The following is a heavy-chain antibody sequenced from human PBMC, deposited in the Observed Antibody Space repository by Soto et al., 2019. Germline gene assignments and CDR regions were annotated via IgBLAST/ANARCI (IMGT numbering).Heavy chain of an antibody. J-gene: IGHJ4*02. V-gene: IGHV3-30*18. D-gene: IGHD6-19*01. CDR3: AKSSPADY. CDR2: ISYDGSXX. Sequence: XXLSCAVSGFTFSTYGMHWVRQAPGKGLEWVALISYDGSXXHYADSVKGRFTISRDNSKNTLYLQMNSLRAEDTAIYYCAKSSPADYWGQGTLVTVSS. CDR1: GFTFSTYG.